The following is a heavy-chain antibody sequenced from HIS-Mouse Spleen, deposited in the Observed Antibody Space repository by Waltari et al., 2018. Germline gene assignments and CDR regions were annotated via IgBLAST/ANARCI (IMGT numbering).Heavy chain of an antibody. CDR3: ARVNGIAVAGTDAFDI. CDR1: GFTFGSSA. Sequence: QVQLVESGGGVVETGRPLRLSWAASGFTFGSSAWPWVRQAPGKGLEWVAVISYDGSNKYYANSVKGRFTISRDNSKNTLYLQMNSLRAEDTAVYYCARVNGIAVAGTDAFDIWGQGTMVTVSS. D-gene: IGHD6-19*01. J-gene: IGHJ3*02. V-gene: IGHV3-30-3*01. CDR2: ISYDGSNK.